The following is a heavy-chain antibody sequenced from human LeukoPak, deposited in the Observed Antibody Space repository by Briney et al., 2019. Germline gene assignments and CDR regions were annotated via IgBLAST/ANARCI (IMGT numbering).Heavy chain of an antibody. D-gene: IGHD4-17*01. V-gene: IGHV4-4*02. CDR2: IYHSGST. J-gene: IGHJ6*03. CDR3: ARTTTTVTRYYYYYYYMDV. Sequence: SETLSLTCAVSGGSISSSNWWSWVRQPPGKGLEWIGEIYHSGSTNYNPSLKSRVTISVDTSKNQFSLKLSSVTAADTAVYYCARTTTTVTRYYYYYYYMDVWGKGTTVTISS. CDR1: GGSISSSNW.